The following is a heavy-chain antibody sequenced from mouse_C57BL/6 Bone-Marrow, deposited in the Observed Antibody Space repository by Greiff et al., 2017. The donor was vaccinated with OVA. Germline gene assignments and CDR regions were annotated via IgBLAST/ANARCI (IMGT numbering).Heavy chain of an antibody. J-gene: IGHJ2*01. Sequence: QVQLQQSGPELVKPGASVKISCKASGYAFSSSWMNWVKQRPGKGLEWIGRIYPGDGATNYNGKFKGKATLTADKSSSTAYMQLSSLTSEDSAVYFCARRAYYSDYWGQGTTLTVSS. D-gene: IGHD1-1*01. V-gene: IGHV1-82*01. CDR1: GYAFSSSW. CDR3: ARRAYYSDY. CDR2: IYPGDGAT.